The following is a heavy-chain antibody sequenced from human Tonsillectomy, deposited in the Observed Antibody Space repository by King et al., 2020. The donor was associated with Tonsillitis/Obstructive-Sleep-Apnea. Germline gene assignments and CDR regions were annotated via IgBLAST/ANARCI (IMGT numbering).Heavy chain of an antibody. D-gene: IGHD3-10*01. CDR1: GYSFTSYC. J-gene: IGHJ6*03. Sequence: QLVQSGAEVKKPGESLKISCKGSGYSFTSYCIGWVRQMPGKGLEWMVIIYPGDSDTRYSPSFQGQVTISADKSISTAYLQWSSLKASDTAMYYCARLSWFRESDYYYYMDVWGKGTTVTVSS. V-gene: IGHV5-51*01. CDR2: IYPGDSDT. CDR3: ARLSWFRESDYYYYMDV.